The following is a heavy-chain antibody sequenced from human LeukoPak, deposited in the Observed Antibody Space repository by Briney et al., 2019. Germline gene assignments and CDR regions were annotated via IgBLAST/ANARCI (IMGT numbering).Heavy chain of an antibody. Sequence: SVKVSCKASGGTFRSYAIRWVRQAPGQGLEWMGGITPIFATANYAQKFQGRVTITADESTSTAYMELSSLRSEDTAVYYCARVGAPIVVVPTATRGSFDYWGQGTLVTVSS. J-gene: IGHJ4*02. D-gene: IGHD2-2*01. V-gene: IGHV1-69*13. CDR3: ARVGAPIVVVPTATRGSFDY. CDR1: GGTFRSYA. CDR2: ITPIFATA.